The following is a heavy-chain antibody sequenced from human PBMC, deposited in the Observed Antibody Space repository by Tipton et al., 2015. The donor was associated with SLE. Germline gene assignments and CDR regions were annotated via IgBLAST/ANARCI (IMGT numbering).Heavy chain of an antibody. J-gene: IGHJ4*02. CDR2: IYYSGST. D-gene: IGHD3-16*01. V-gene: IGHV4-31*03. Sequence: TPSLTCTVSGGSISSGGYYWSWIRQHPGKGLEWIGYIYYSGSTYYNPSLKSRVTISVDTSKNQFSLKLSSVTAADTAVYYCARERAGGGNYFDYWGQGTLVTVSS. CDR1: GGSISSGGYY. CDR3: ARERAGGGNYFDY.